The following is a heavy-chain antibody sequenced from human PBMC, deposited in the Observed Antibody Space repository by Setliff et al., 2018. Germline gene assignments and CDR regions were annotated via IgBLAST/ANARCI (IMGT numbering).Heavy chain of an antibody. V-gene: IGHV3-30*02. J-gene: IGHJ4*01. CDR2: IWDDGGKK. CDR1: GFTFSSYR. Sequence: GGSLRLSCSASGFTFSSYRMHWVRQAPGKGLEWVAVIWDDGGKKYHADSVKGRFTISRDNSKNTLYLEMNSLRAEDTAVYYCAKGSSSSRPYYFDYWGHGTLVTVSS. D-gene: IGHD6-6*01. CDR3: AKGSSSSRPYYFDY.